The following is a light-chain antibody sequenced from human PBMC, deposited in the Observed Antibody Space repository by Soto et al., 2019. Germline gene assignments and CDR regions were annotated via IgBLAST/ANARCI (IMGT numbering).Light chain of an antibody. CDR3: QQYYRSPLT. J-gene: IGKJ4*01. CDR1: QSVLSSPNNENY. Sequence: DIEMTQSPDSVAVSLGERASINCKSSQSVLSSPNNENYLAWYQQKPGQPPKLLIYWASTRESGVPERFSGSGSGTDFTLTISSLQAEDVAVYYCQQYYRSPLTFGGGTKVEIK. CDR2: WAS. V-gene: IGKV4-1*01.